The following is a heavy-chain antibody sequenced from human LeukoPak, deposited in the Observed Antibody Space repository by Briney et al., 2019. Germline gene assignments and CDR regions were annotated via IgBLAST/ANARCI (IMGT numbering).Heavy chain of an antibody. V-gene: IGHV3-48*01. CDR1: GFTFSTYS. D-gene: IGHD2-15*01. CDR3: ARPGYCRGGSCLGCFDP. CDR2: ISSDSNTI. Sequence: GGSLRLSCAASGFTFSTYSMNWVRQAPGKGLEWLSYISSDSNTIYYADSVKGRLTISRDNTENSLYLQMNSLRAEDTAVYYCARPGYCRGGSCLGCFDPWGQGTLVTVSS. J-gene: IGHJ5*02.